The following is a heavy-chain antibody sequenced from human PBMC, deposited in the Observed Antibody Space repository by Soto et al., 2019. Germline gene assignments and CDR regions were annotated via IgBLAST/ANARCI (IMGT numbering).Heavy chain of an antibody. CDR3: ARVSSTYCSGGSCYVSKYDWFDP. V-gene: IGHV4-34*01. CDR2: INHSGST. J-gene: IGHJ5*02. CDR1: GGSFSGYY. Sequence: ETLSLTCAVYGGSFSGYYWSWIRQPPGKGLEWIGEINHSGSTNYNPSLKSRVTISVDTSKNQFSLKLSSVTAADTVVYYCARVSSTYCSGGSCYVSKYDWFDPWGQGTLVTVSS. D-gene: IGHD2-15*01.